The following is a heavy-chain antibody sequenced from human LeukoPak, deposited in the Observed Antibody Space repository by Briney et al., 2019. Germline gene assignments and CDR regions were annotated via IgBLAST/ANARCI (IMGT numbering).Heavy chain of an antibody. CDR1: GFTFSNAW. Sequence: GSLRLSCAASGFTFSNAWMSWVRQAPGKGLEWVGRIKSKTDGGTTDYAAPVKGRFTISRDDSKNTLYLQMNSLKTEDTAVYYCTTESSPYDIVVVPAGDYWGQGALVTVSS. J-gene: IGHJ4*02. CDR2: IKSKTDGGTT. V-gene: IGHV3-15*01. CDR3: TTESSPYDIVVVPAGDY. D-gene: IGHD2-2*01.